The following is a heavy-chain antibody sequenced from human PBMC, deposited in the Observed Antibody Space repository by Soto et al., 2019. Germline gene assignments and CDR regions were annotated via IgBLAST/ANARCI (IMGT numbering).Heavy chain of an antibody. CDR1: GYTFTSYG. J-gene: IGHJ4*02. Sequence: QVQLVQSGAEVKKPRASVKVSCKASGYTFTSYGISWVRQAPGQGLEWMGWISAYNGNTNYAQKLQGRGTMTTDTSTSTAYMELSSLSSDDTAVYYCVRSEQQLKHDYWGQGTLVTVSS. V-gene: IGHV1-18*01. CDR3: VRSEQQLKHDY. D-gene: IGHD6-13*01. CDR2: ISAYNGNT.